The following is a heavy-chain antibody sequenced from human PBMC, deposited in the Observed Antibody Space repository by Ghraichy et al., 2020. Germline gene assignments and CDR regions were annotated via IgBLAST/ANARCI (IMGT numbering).Heavy chain of an antibody. CDR3: ARAIVGADFDY. D-gene: IGHD1-26*01. V-gene: IGHV4-59*01. CDR2: IYYSGST. CDR1: GGSISSYY. J-gene: IGHJ4*02. Sequence: TLSLTCTVSGGSISSYYWSWIRQPPGKGLEWIGYIYYSGSTNYNPSLKSRVTISVDTSKNQFSLKLSSVTAADTAVYYCARAIVGADFDYWGQGTLVTVSS.